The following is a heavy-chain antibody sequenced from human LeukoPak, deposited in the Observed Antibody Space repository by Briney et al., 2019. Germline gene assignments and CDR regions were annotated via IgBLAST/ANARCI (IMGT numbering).Heavy chain of an antibody. J-gene: IGHJ4*02. Sequence: GESLKISCKGSGYSFTSYWIGWVRQMPGKGLEWMGIIYPGDSDTRYSPSFQGQVTISADKSISTAYLQWSSLKASDTAMYYCARLDSSGYYFYEYFDYWGQGTLVTVSS. CDR2: IYPGDSDT. D-gene: IGHD3-22*01. V-gene: IGHV5-51*01. CDR3: ARLDSSGYYFYEYFDY. CDR1: GYSFTSYW.